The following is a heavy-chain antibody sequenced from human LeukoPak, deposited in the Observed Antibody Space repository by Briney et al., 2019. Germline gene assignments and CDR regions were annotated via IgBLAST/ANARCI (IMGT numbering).Heavy chain of an antibody. V-gene: IGHV4-30-4*08. Sequence: SQTLALTCTVSGGSISVGTYYWSWIRQPPGKGLEWIEHIYYSGSTYYNPSLKSRVSISVDTSKTQFSLKLSSVTAADTAVFYCVRDRDGYNLDAFDIWGQGTMVTVSS. D-gene: IGHD5-24*01. CDR3: VRDRDGYNLDAFDI. J-gene: IGHJ3*02. CDR1: GGSISVGTYY. CDR2: IYYSGST.